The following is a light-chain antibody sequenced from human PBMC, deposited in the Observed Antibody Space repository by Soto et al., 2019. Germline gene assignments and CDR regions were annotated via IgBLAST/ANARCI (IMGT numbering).Light chain of an antibody. CDR3: QQYYSTPP. CDR1: QSVLYSSNNKNY. J-gene: IGKJ2*01. V-gene: IGKV4-1*01. CDR2: WAS. Sequence: DIVMTQSPDSLAVSLGERATINCKSSQSVLYSSNNKNYLAWYQQKPGQPPKLLIYWASTRESGVPDRFSGSWSGTDLTLTISSLQDEDVAVYYRQQYYSTPPFGQGTKLEIK.